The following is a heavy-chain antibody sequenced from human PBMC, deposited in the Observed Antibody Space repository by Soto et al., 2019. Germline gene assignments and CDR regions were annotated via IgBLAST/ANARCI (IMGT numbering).Heavy chain of an antibody. Sequence: QVKLVQSGAEVKKPGSSVKVSCKASGGTFSSYAISWVRQAPGQGLEWMGGIIPIFGKANYPQKFQGRVTSTADESTSTADMGRSSLRSEDTAVYYCARHVPAAGYYNGMDGWGQGTKVTVSS. CDR1: GGTFSSYA. CDR3: ARHVPAAGYYNGMDG. V-gene: IGHV1-69*12. D-gene: IGHD2-2*01. CDR2: IIPIFGKA. J-gene: IGHJ6*02.